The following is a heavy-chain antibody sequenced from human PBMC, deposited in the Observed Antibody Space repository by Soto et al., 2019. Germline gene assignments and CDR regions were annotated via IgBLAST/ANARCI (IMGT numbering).Heavy chain of an antibody. CDR1: GVSLSTSGMG. CDR2: VYWDDDK. Sequence: QVTLKESGPTLVKPTQTLTLTCTFSGVSLSTSGMGVDWIRQPPGKALEWLALVYWDDDKRYSPSLKSRLTITKDTSKNQVVLTMTYMDPVDTATYYCAHMIEGAFFDPWGQGTLVTVSS. D-gene: IGHD2-21*01. V-gene: IGHV2-5*02. J-gene: IGHJ5*02. CDR3: AHMIEGAFFDP.